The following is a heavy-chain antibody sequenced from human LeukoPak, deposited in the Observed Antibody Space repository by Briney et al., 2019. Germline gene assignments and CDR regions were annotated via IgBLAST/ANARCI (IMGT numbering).Heavy chain of an antibody. J-gene: IGHJ5*02. V-gene: IGHV3-53*01. D-gene: IGHD4-11*01. Sequence: GGSLRLSCAASGFTVSSNYMSWVRQAPGKGLEWVSVIYSGGSTYYADSVKGRFTISRDNSKNTLYLQMNSLRAEDTAVYYCASRATVTTDRFWFDPWGQGTLVTVSS. CDR1: GFTVSSNY. CDR2: IYSGGST. CDR3: ASRATVTTDRFWFDP.